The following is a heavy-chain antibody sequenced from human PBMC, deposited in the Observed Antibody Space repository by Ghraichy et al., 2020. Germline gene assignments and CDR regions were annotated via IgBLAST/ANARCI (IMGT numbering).Heavy chain of an antibody. CDR2: INGDGSST. CDR1: GFTFSSYW. CDR3: TRGESGYGRFDP. Sequence: GGSLRLSCAASGFTFSSYWMHWVRQAPGKGLVWVSRINGDGSSTFYADSVQGRLTISRDNARNTLYLQMNSPRAEDTALYYCTRGESGYGRFDPWGQGTLVTVSS. V-gene: IGHV3-74*01. J-gene: IGHJ5*02. D-gene: IGHD5-12*01.